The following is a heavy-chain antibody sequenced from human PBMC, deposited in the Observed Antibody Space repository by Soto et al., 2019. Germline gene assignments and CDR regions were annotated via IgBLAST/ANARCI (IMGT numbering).Heavy chain of an antibody. Sequence: PGESLKISCKGSGYSFTSYWISWVRQMPGKGLEWMGRIDPSDSYTNYSPSFQGHVTISADKSISTAYLQWSSLKASDTAMYYCVVTQLTPQVDYYGMDVWGQGTTVTV. CDR2: IDPSDSYT. CDR3: VVTQLTPQVDYYGMDV. CDR1: GYSFTSYW. V-gene: IGHV5-10-1*01. J-gene: IGHJ6*02. D-gene: IGHD1-1*01.